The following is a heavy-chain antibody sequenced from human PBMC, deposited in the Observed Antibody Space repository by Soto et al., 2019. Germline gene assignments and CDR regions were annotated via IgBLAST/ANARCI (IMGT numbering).Heavy chain of an antibody. CDR1: GFTFSSYS. Sequence: GESLKISCAASGFTFSSYSMNWVRQAPGKGLEWVSSISSSSSYIYYADSVKDRFTISRDNAKNSLYLQMNSLRAEDTAVYYCARDRVLPRITFYYYYGMDVWGQGTTVTVSS. D-gene: IGHD3-10*01. CDR2: ISSSSSYI. J-gene: IGHJ6*02. CDR3: ARDRVLPRITFYYYYGMDV. V-gene: IGHV3-21*01.